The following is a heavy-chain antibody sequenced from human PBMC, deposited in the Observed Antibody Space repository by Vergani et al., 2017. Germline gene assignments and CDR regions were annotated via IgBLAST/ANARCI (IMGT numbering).Heavy chain of an antibody. CDR1: GFTLSSHA. D-gene: IGHD2-8*01. V-gene: IGHV3-33*01. CDR2: IWYDGSKE. J-gene: IGHJ6*03. Sequence: QVQLEESGGGVVQPGRSLRLSYAGSGFTLSSHAMHWVRQAPGKGLEWVAFIWYDGSKEYYADSVKGRFTISRDNSKNTLYLQMNNLRAADTAVYYCARSGYCAHGVCYMTYYYYMDVWGKGTAVTVSS. CDR3: ARSGYCAHGVCYMTYYYYMDV.